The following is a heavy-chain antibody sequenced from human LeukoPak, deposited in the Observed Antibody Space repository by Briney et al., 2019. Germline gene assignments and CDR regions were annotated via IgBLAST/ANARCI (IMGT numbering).Heavy chain of an antibody. CDR2: IYYSGST. J-gene: IGHJ3*02. CDR1: GGSISSSSYY. D-gene: IGHD1-14*01. CDR3: ARDRSYNGIPNAFDI. Sequence: SETLSLTCTVSGGSISSSSYYWGWIRQPPGKGLEWIGSIYYSGSTYYNPSLKSRVTISVDTSKNQFSLKLSSVTAADTAVYYCARDRSYNGIPNAFDIWGQGTMVTVSS. V-gene: IGHV4-39*07.